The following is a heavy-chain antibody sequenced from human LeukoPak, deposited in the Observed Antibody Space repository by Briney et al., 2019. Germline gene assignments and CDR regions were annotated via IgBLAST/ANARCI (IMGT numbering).Heavy chain of an antibody. CDR1: GFTFSSYA. V-gene: IGHV3-23*01. CDR3: AKDAHLGVAAALFDY. D-gene: IGHD6-13*01. J-gene: IGHJ4*02. Sequence: GGSLRLSCAASGFTFSSYAMSWVRQAPGKGLEWVSAISGSGSNTYYADSVKGGFTISRDNSKDTLHLQMNSLRAEDTAVYYCAKDAHLGVAAALFDYWGQGTLVTVSS. CDR2: ISGSGSNT.